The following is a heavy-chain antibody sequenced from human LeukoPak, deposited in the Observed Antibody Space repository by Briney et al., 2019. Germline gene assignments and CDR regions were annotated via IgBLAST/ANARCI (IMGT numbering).Heavy chain of an antibody. CDR2: LYSGSDT. CDR3: ARVGDHFHWYLDL. V-gene: IGHV3-53*01. J-gene: IGHJ2*01. D-gene: IGHD3-3*02. Sequence: PGGSLRLSCAASGFSVSLNYMNWVRQAPGKGLEWDSILYSGSDTYYADSVKGLFTISRDSSKNMLFLHMNSLRAGDTAVYYCARVGDHFHWYLDLWGRGTLVTVSS. CDR1: GFSVSLNY.